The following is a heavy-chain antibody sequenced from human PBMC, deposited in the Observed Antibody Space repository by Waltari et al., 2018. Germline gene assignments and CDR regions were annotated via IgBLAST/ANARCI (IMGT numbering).Heavy chain of an antibody. J-gene: IGHJ4*02. Sequence: QVLLVQSGAEVKKPGASVKVSCKASGYTFTSYDINWVRQASGQGFEWLGWMNRNNNITGYAQKFQGRVSITSDSSKSTAYMELSSLKSEDTAVYYCARMGGWNSDFWGQGTPVIVSS. CDR1: GYTFTSYD. V-gene: IGHV1-8*01. CDR3: ARMGGWNSDF. CDR2: MNRNNNIT. D-gene: IGHD2-15*01.